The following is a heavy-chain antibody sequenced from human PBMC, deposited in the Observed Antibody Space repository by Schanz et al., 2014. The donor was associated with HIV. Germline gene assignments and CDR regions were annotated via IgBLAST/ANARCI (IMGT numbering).Heavy chain of an antibody. V-gene: IGHV1-2*02. D-gene: IGHD1-26*01. CDR2: IDPNDGGT. CDR3: ARGEDWPGGASDH. J-gene: IGHJ5*02. CDR1: GYTFIDYF. Sequence: QVQLVQSGAEGRKPGASVKVSCKTSGYTFIDYFIHWVRQAPGQGLEWMGWIDPNDGGTKSAQKFLGRVTMTRDSSISTAYMELTRLTSDDTAVYYCARGEDWPGGASDHWGQGTLVIVS.